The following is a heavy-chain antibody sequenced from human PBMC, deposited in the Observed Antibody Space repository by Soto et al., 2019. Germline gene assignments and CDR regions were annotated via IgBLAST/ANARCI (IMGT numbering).Heavy chain of an antibody. CDR3: ARSTDYYGSGSTAFDY. CDR1: GYTFTNYG. D-gene: IGHD3-10*01. Sequence: QVHLVQSGAEVKKPGASVKVSSKTSGYTFTNYGIIWVRQAPGQGLEWMGWISANNGHTHYTQKVQGRVTMTTDTSTSTAYMELRSLRSDDTAVYYCARSTDYYGSGSTAFDYWGQGTLVTVSS. J-gene: IGHJ4*02. CDR2: ISANNGHT. V-gene: IGHV1-18*01.